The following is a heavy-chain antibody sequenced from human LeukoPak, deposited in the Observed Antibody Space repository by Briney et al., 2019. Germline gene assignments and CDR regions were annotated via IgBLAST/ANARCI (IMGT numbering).Heavy chain of an antibody. Sequence: SETLSLTCAVYGGSFSGYYWSWIRQPPGKGLEWIGEINHSGSTNYNPSLKSRVTISVETSKNQFSLKLSSVTAADTAVYYCARTLRYYGSGSYYPYWGQGTLVTVSS. V-gene: IGHV4-34*01. CDR2: INHSGST. J-gene: IGHJ4*02. D-gene: IGHD3-10*01. CDR3: ARTLRYYGSGSYYPY. CDR1: GGSFSGYY.